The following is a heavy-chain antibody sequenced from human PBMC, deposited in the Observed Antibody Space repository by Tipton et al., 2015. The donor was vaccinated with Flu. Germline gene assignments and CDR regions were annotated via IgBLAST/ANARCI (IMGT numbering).Heavy chain of an antibody. CDR1: GSSISSSDSY. V-gene: IGHV4-39*02. CDR2: IYSGGNT. D-gene: IGHD3-16*01. J-gene: IGHJ5*02. CDR3: ARDLGDFPSPVPNWFDP. Sequence: TLSLTCSVSGSSISSSDSYWGWIRQISGKGLEWIGSIYSGGNTYYNPSLKSPVTISPDTSKNQFSRKLRSVTAADTAMYFCARDLGDFPSPVPNWFDPWGRGSLVSVSS.